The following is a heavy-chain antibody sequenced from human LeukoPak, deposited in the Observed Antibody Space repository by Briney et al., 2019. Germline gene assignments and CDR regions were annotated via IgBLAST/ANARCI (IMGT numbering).Heavy chain of an antibody. Sequence: KXSGYSFTSYWIGWGRPGPGKGVGGRGIIYPGGWDTRYSPSFQGQVTISADKSIKTAYLEWSSLKGWDTGRYYWGXRXSIWWDIWGQGTMVTVSS. J-gene: IGHJ3*02. CDR1: GYSFTSYW. CDR3: GXRXSIWWDI. D-gene: IGHD5-12*01. V-gene: IGHV5-51*01. CDR2: IYPGGWDT.